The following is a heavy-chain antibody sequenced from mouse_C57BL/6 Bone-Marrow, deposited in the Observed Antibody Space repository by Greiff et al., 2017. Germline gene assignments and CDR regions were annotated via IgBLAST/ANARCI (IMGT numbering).Heavy chain of an antibody. V-gene: IGHV1-81*01. J-gene: IGHJ3*01. Sequence: QVQLQQSGAELARPGASVKLSCKASGYTFTSSGISWVKQRTGQGLEWIGEIYPRSGNTYYNEKFKGKATLTADKSSSTAYMELRSLTSEDAAVYFCARGVYYDYDVRDWGQGTLVTVSA. D-gene: IGHD2-4*01. CDR2: IYPRSGNT. CDR1: GYTFTSSG. CDR3: ARGVYYDYDVRD.